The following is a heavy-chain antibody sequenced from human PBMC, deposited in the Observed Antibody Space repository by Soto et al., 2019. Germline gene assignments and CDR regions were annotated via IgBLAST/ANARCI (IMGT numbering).Heavy chain of an antibody. CDR3: AKDRPANYYDRSSHDEYFDL. Sequence: GGSLRLSCAASGFTFISYAMSWVRQAPGKGLEWVSVISGTASTTYYADSVKGRFTISRDNSKNTLYLQMNSLRAEDTAVYYCAKDRPANYYDRSSHDEYFDLWGRGTLVTVSS. V-gene: IGHV3-23*01. D-gene: IGHD3-22*01. CDR1: GFTFISYA. CDR2: ISGTASTT. J-gene: IGHJ2*01.